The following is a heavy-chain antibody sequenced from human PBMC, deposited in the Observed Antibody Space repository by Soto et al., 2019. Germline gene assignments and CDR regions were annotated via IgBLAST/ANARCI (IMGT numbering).Heavy chain of an antibody. CDR2: IKSKTDGGTT. D-gene: IGHD1-1*01. CDR1: GFTFSNAW. V-gene: IGHV3-15*01. CDR3: TTEALNWNPRTIYFDY. Sequence: GESLKISCAASGFTFSNAWMSWVRQAPGKGLEWVGRIKSKTDGGTTDYAAPVKGRFTISRDDSKNTLYLQMNSLKTEDTAVYYCTTEALNWNPRTIYFDYWGQGTLVTVSS. J-gene: IGHJ4*02.